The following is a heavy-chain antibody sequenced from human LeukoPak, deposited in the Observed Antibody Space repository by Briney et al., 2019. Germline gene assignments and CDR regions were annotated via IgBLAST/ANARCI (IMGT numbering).Heavy chain of an antibody. D-gene: IGHD3-9*01. V-gene: IGHV4-39*01. Sequence: VAGGSXSSRSYCWGWIREPRGKGLERIGSIYYSGSTYYHRSLKSRFTISVDRTKNKCSLNLSSVTAADTAVYYCARQIDPWAPFLPWGQGALVTVSS. CDR2: IYYSGST. CDR3: ARQIDPWAPFLP. CDR1: GGSXSSRSYC. J-gene: IGHJ5*02.